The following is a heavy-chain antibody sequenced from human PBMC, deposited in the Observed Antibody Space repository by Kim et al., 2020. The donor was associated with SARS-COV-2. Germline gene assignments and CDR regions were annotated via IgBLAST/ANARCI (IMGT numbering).Heavy chain of an antibody. V-gene: IGHV3-30*03. CDR3: ATARGYRVAAHTIDY. D-gene: IGHD6-6*01. CDR1: GFTFSSYG. Sequence: GGSLRLSCAASGFTFSSYGMHWVRQAPGKGLEWVAVISYDGSNKYYADSVKGRFTISRDNSKNTLYLQMNSLRAEDTAVYYCATARGYRVAAHTIDYWGQGTLVTVSS. J-gene: IGHJ4*02. CDR2: ISYDGSNK.